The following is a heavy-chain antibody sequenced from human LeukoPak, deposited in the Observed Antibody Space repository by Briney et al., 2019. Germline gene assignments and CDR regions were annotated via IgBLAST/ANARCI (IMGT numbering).Heavy chain of an antibody. V-gene: IGHV3-53*01. Sequence: GGSLRLSCAASGFTVITNDLTWVRQAPGKGLEWGSVLYSDGNTKYADSVQGRFTISRDNSKNTLYLEMNSLSPDDTAVYYCARGVEPLAANTLAYWGQGTLVTVSS. J-gene: IGHJ4*02. CDR3: ARGVEPLAANTLAY. CDR2: LYSDGNT. CDR1: GFTVITND. D-gene: IGHD1-14*01.